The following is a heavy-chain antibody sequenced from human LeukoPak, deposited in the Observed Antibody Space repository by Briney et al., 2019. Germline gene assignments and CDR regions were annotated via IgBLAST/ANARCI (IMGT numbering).Heavy chain of an antibody. J-gene: IGHJ4*02. CDR1: RYTLTGYY. V-gene: IGHV1-2*02. Sequence: ASVKVSCTASRYTLTGYYMHWVRQAPRQGLECMGWINPISGTPNYAQKLQGRVTVTRDTSISTVYMELSRLESDDTAVYYCVRDLMTTPTWDFDYWGQGTLLTDAS. D-gene: IGHD3-16*01. CDR3: VRDLMTTPTWDFDY. CDR2: INPISGTP.